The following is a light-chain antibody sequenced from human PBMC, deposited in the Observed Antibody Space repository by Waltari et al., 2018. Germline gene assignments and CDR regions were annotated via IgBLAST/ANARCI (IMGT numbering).Light chain of an antibody. CDR1: QSVSSSY. J-gene: IGKJ4*01. CDR2: GAS. Sequence: EIVLTQSPGTLSLSPGERATLSCRASQSVSSSYLAWYQQKPGQAPRLLIYGASSRATGIPDRFSGSASGTDFTLTISRLEPEDFAVYYCQQYGSSPFGGGTKVEIK. CDR3: QQYGSSP. V-gene: IGKV3-20*01.